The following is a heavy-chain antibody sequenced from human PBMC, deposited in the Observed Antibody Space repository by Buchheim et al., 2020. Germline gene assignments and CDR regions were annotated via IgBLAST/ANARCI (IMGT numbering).Heavy chain of an antibody. CDR3: ARVVREYSGYDSSVGEVYWFDP. CDR2: ISSSSSYT. Sequence: QVQLVESGGGLVKPGGSLRLSCAASGFTFSDYYMSWIRQAPGKGLEWVSYISSSSSYTNYADSVKGRFTISRDNAKNSLYLQMNSLRAEDTAVYYCARVVREYSGYDSSVGEVYWFDPWGQGTL. J-gene: IGHJ5*02. CDR1: GFTFSDYY. D-gene: IGHD5-12*01. V-gene: IGHV3-11*06.